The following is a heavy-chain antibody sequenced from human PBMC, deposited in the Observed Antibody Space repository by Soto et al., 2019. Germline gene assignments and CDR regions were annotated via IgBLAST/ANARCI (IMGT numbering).Heavy chain of an antibody. CDR1: GGSFSGYY. CDR2: INHSGST. CDR3: ARVWIGYCSGGSCYSPPRFDY. Sequence: SETLSLTCAVYGGSFSGYYWSWIRQPPGKGLEWIGEINHSGSTNYNPPLKSRVTISVDTSKNQFSLKLSSVTAADTAVYYCARVWIGYCSGGSCYSPPRFDYWGQGTLVTVSS. J-gene: IGHJ4*02. V-gene: IGHV4-34*01. D-gene: IGHD2-15*01.